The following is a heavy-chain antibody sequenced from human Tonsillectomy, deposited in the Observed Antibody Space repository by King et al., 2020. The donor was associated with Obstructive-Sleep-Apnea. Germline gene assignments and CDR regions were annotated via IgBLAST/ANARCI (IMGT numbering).Heavy chain of an antibody. D-gene: IGHD6-19*01. CDR3: AKDRDWVAVPYSLGFDY. CDR1: GFTFSSYG. CDR2: IRYDGSNK. J-gene: IGHJ4*02. Sequence: VQLVESGGGVVQPGRSLRLSCAASGFTFSSYGMHWVRQAPGKGLEWVAFIRYDGSNKYYADSVKGRFTISRDNSKNTLYLQMNSLRAEDTAVYYCAKDRDWVAVPYSLGFDYWGQGTLVTVSS. V-gene: IGHV3-30*02.